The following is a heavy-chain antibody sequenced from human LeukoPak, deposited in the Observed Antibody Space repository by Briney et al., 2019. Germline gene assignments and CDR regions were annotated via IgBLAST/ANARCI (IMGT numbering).Heavy chain of an antibody. CDR2: TYYRSKWYN. CDR1: GDSVSSNGAA. J-gene: IGHJ4*02. Sequence: SQTLSLTCAISGDSVSSNGAAWNWIRQSPSRGLEWLGRTYYRSKWYNEYAVSVKSRITINPDTSKNQLSLQLNSVTPEDTAVYYCARGSGCSGGSCYSSYFDYWGQGTLVTVSS. D-gene: IGHD2-15*01. V-gene: IGHV6-1*01. CDR3: ARGSGCSGGSCYSSYFDY.